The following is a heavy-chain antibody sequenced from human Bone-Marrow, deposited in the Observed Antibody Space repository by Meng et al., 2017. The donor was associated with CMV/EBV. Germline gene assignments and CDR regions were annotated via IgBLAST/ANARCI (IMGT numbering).Heavy chain of an antibody. J-gene: IGHJ3*02. CDR2: ISYDGSNK. D-gene: IGHD3-10*01. Sequence: GESLKISCAASGFTFSSYAMHWVRQAPGKGLEWVAVISYDGSNKYYADSVKGRFTISRDNSKNTLYLQMNSLRAEDTAVYYCAKDRGYYYGSGSYFWAHDAFDIWGQGTMVTVSS. CDR1: GFTFSSYA. V-gene: IGHV3-30*04. CDR3: AKDRGYYYGSGSYFWAHDAFDI.